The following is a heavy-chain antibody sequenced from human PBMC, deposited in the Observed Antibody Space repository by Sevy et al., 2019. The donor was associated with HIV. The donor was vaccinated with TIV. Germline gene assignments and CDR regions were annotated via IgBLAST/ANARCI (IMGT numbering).Heavy chain of an antibody. D-gene: IGHD3-10*01. CDR1: GYSFTTYW. Sequence: GESLKISCEGSGYSFTTYWIGWVRQMPGKGLEWVGIINPGDSDIRYNPSFQGRVTISSDKSINTAYLHWSSLKASDTAMYYCTRGASGTWDFWGQGTLVTVSS. V-gene: IGHV5-51*01. J-gene: IGHJ4*02. CDR3: TRGASGTWDF. CDR2: INPGDSDI.